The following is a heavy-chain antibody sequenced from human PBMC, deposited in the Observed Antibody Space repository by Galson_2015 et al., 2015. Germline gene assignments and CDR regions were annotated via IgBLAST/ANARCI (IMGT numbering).Heavy chain of an antibody. CDR1: GGSVSSSSYY. CDR3: VRQRSYIRSCDVGTCYDSYFDY. V-gene: IGHV4-39*01. Sequence: SETLSLTCTVSGGSVSSSSYYWDWIRQSPGMGLEWIGSVYSRGNPDYNPSLKSRVTMSADLSKNQFSLNLRSVTAADTAVYYCVRQRSYIRSCDVGTCYDSYFDYWGQGTLVTVSS. J-gene: IGHJ4*02. D-gene: IGHD3-10*01. CDR2: VYSRGNP.